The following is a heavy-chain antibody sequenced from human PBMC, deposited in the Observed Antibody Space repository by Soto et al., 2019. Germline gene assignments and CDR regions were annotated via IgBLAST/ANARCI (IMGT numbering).Heavy chain of an antibody. Sequence: DVQLVESGGGLVQPGRSLRLSCAASGFTFDDYAMHWVRQAPGKGLEWVSGISWNSGSIGYADSVKGRFTISRDNAKNSLYLQMNSLRAEDTALYYCAKAIRGYCSGGSCYSGVYWGQGTLVTVSS. V-gene: IGHV3-9*01. CDR3: AKAIRGYCSGGSCYSGVY. CDR2: ISWNSGSI. CDR1: GFTFDDYA. J-gene: IGHJ4*02. D-gene: IGHD2-15*01.